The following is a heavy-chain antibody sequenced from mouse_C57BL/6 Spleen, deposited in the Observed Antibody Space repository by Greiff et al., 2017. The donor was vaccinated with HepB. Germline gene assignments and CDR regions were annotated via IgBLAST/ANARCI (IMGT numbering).Heavy chain of an antibody. CDR1: GYTFTSYW. Sequence: QVQLQQPGAELVKPGASVKVSCKASGYTFTSYWMHWVKQRPGQGLEWIGMIHPNSGSTNYNEKFKSKATLTVDKSSSTAYMQLSSLTSEDSAVYYCARRDYDEAFAYWGQGTLVTVSA. CDR2: IHPNSGST. V-gene: IGHV1-64*01. D-gene: IGHD2-4*01. J-gene: IGHJ3*01. CDR3: ARRDYDEAFAY.